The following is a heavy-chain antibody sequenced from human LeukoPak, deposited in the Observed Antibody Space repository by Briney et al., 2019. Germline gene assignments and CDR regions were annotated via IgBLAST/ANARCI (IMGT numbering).Heavy chain of an antibody. CDR1: GYTFTSYY. V-gene: IGHV1-46*01. CDR2: INPSGGST. Sequence: VASVKVSCKASGYTFTSYYMHWVRQAPGQGLEWMGIINPSGGSTSYAQKFQGRVTMTRDTSTSTVYMELSSLRSEDTAVYYCATINTAMVGYYGMDVWGQGTTVTVSS. CDR3: ATINTAMVGYYGMDV. D-gene: IGHD5-18*01. J-gene: IGHJ6*02.